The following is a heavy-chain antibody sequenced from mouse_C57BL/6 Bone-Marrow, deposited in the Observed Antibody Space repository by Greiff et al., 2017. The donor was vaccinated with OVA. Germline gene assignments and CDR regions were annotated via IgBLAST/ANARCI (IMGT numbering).Heavy chain of an antibody. D-gene: IGHD2-2*01. CDR1: GFTFSDYY. V-gene: IGHV5-12*01. CDR2: ISNGGGST. J-gene: IGHJ3*01. Sequence: EVNLVESGGGLVQPGGSLKLSCAASGFTFSDYYMYWVRQTPEKRLEWVAYISNGGGSTYYPDTVKGRFTISRDNAKNTLYLQMSRLKSEDTAMYYCARDGVMVTTGGFAYWGQGTLVTVSA. CDR3: ARDGVMVTTGGFAY.